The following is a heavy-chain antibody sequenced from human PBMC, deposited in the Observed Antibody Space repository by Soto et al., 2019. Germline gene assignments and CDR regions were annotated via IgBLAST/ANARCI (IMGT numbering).Heavy chain of an antibody. J-gene: IGHJ6*03. D-gene: IGHD4-4*01. CDR1: GFTFSSYG. CDR2: IWYDGSNK. Sequence: GGSLRLSCAASGFTFSSYGMHWVRQAPGKGLEWVAVIWYDGSNKYYADSVKGRFTISRDNSKNTLYLQMNSLRAEDTAVYYCARDEAPTTVTTNYYYYYMDVWGKGTTVTVSS. CDR3: ARDEAPTTVTTNYYYYYMDV. V-gene: IGHV3-33*01.